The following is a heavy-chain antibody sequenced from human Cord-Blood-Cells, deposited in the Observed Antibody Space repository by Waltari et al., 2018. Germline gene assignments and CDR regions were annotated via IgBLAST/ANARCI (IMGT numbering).Heavy chain of an antibody. CDR1: GGTFSSYA. CDR3: ARELNLYWANYYFDY. V-gene: IGHV1-69*06. CDR2: IIPIFGTA. Sequence: QVQRVQSGAEVKKPGSSVKVSCKASGGTFSSYAISWVRQAPGQGLAWMGGIIPIFGTANYAQKFQGRVTITADKSTSTAYMELSSLRSEDTAVYYCARELNLYWANYYFDYWGQGTLVTISS. J-gene: IGHJ4*02. D-gene: IGHD2-8*02.